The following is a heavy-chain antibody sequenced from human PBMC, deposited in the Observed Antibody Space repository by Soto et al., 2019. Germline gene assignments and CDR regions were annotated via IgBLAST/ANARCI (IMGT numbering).Heavy chain of an antibody. Sequence: QVQLVQSGAEVKKPGSSVKVSCKASGGTFSSYAISWVRQAPGQGLEWMGGIIPIFGTANYAQKFQGRVTIPADESTSTSYMELSSLRSEDTALYYCARGGPYYYDSSGYISRWGQGTLVTVSS. CDR3: ARGGPYYYDSSGYISR. J-gene: IGHJ4*02. V-gene: IGHV1-69*01. D-gene: IGHD3-22*01. CDR2: IIPIFGTA. CDR1: GGTFSSYA.